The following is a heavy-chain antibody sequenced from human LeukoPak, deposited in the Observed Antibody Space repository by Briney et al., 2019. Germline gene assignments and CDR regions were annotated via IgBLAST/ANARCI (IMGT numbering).Heavy chain of an antibody. Sequence: TSETLSLTCAVYGGSFSGYHWSWIRQPPGKGLEWIGEINHSGSTNYNPSLKSRVTISVDTSKNQFSLKLSSVTAADTAVYYCARGGWTYSSSWFFKYFDYWGQGTLVTVSS. CDR3: ARGGWTYSSSWFFKYFDY. J-gene: IGHJ4*02. V-gene: IGHV4-34*01. CDR2: INHSGST. CDR1: GGSFSGYH. D-gene: IGHD6-13*01.